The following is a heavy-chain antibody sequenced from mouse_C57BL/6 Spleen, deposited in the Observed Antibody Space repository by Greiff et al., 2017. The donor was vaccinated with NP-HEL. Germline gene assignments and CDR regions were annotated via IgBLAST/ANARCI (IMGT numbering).Heavy chain of an antibody. CDR3: AKSSITTGRYYFDY. Sequence: VQLQQSGAELARPGASVKLSCKASGYTFTSYGISWVKQRTGQGLEWIGEIYPRSGNTYYNEKFKGKATLTADKSSSTAYMELRSLTSEDSAVYFCAKSSITTGRYYFDYWGQGTTLTVSS. V-gene: IGHV1-81*01. D-gene: IGHD1-1*01. CDR2: IYPRSGNT. J-gene: IGHJ2*01. CDR1: GYTFTSYG.